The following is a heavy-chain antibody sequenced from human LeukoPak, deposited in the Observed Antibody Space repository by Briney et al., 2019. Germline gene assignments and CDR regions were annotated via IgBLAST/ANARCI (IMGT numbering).Heavy chain of an antibody. Sequence: ASVKVSCKASGGTFSSYAISWVRQAPGQGLEWMGGIIPIFGTANYAQKFQGRVTITADESTSTAYMELSSLRSEDTAVYYCATHPGDIVVVPAAGFDYWGQGTLVTVSS. J-gene: IGHJ4*02. V-gene: IGHV1-69*13. CDR3: ATHPGDIVVVPAAGFDY. CDR2: IIPIFGTA. CDR1: GGTFSSYA. D-gene: IGHD2-2*01.